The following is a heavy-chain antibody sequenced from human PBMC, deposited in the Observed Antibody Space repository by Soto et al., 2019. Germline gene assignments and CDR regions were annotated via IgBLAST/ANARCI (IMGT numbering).Heavy chain of an antibody. CDR1: GFTFTDFY. CDR2: IRPDGSET. CDR3: AGWGGHDYNY. Sequence: EVQLVQSGGGLVQPGGSLRLSCVGSGFTFTDFYMNWVRQAPGKGLEWVANIRPDGSETNYVESAKGRFTTSRDNAKKSLFLQMNSLRADDTAVYYCAGWGGHDYNYWGQGILVTVSS. V-gene: IGHV3-7*03. J-gene: IGHJ4*02. D-gene: IGHD4-4*01.